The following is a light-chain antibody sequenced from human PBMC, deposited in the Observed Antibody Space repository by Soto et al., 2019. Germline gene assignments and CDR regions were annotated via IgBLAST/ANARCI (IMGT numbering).Light chain of an antibody. J-gene: IGLJ1*01. CDR1: SSDVGGYNY. Sequence: QSVLTQPRSVSGSPGQSVTISCTGTSSDVGGYNYVSWYQQHPGKAPKLIIYDVTERPSGVPDRFSGSKSGNRASLTISGLQAEDEADYYCCSYAGTYTFYVFGTGTKLTVL. CDR2: DVT. V-gene: IGLV2-11*01. CDR3: CSYAGTYTFYV.